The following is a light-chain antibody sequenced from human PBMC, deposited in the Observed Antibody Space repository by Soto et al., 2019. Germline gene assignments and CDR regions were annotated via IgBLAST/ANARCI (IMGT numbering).Light chain of an antibody. CDR3: SSYTSSSTARV. Sequence: QSVLTQPASVSGSPGQSITISCTGTSSDVGGYNYVSSYQQHPGKAPKLMIYDVSNRPSGVSNRFSGSKSGNTASLTLSGIQAEDEADYYCSSYTSSSTARVFGTGTKVTVL. CDR1: SSDVGGYNY. J-gene: IGLJ1*01. V-gene: IGLV2-14*01. CDR2: DVS.